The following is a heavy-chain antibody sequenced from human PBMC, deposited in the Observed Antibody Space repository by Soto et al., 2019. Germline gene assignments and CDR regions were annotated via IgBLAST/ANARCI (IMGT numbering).Heavy chain of an antibody. V-gene: IGHV1-69*13. J-gene: IGHJ3*02. CDR1: GGTLSSYA. Sequence: GASVKVSCKASGGTLSSYAISWVRQAPGQGLEWMGGIIPIFGTANYAQKFQGRVTITADESTSTAYMELSSLRSEDTAVYYCARDRPDCSSTSCPNGDAFDIWGQGTMVTVSS. CDR2: IIPIFGTA. D-gene: IGHD2-2*01. CDR3: ARDRPDCSSTSCPNGDAFDI.